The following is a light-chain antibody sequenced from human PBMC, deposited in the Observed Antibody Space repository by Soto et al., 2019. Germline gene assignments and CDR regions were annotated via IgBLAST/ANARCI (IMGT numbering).Light chain of an antibody. CDR3: SSYTSISARV. Sequence: QSALTQPASVSGSPGQWITISCTGTSSDVGDDNYVSWYQQHPGKAPKLMIFDVSNRPSGVSNRFSGSKSGNTASLTISGRQAEEEADYCCSSYTSISARVFGTGTKVTVL. J-gene: IGLJ1*01. CDR1: SSDVGDDNY. CDR2: DVS. V-gene: IGLV2-14*01.